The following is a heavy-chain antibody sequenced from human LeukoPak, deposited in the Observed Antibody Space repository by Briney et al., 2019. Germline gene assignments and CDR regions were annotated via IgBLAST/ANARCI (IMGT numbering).Heavy chain of an antibody. D-gene: IGHD3-3*01. Sequence: GGSLRLSCAASGFTFSSYSMNWVRQAPGKGLEWVSSISSSSSYIYYADSVKGRFTISRDNAKNSLYPQMNSLRAEDTAVCYCARDTAYYDLDYWGQETLVTVSS. CDR1: GFTFSSYS. CDR3: ARDTAYYDLDY. V-gene: IGHV3-21*01. CDR2: ISSSSSYI. J-gene: IGHJ4*02.